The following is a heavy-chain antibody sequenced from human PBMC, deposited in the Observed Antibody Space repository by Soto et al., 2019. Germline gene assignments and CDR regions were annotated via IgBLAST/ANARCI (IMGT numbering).Heavy chain of an antibody. CDR2: INPNSGGT. CDR3: ARMSHRIVVVTAIRGWLDP. D-gene: IGHD2-21*02. V-gene: IGHV1-2*02. Sequence: ASVKVSCKASGYTFTGYYMHWVRQAPGQGLEWMGWINPNSGGTNYAQKFQGRVTMTRDTSISTAYMELSRLRSDDTAVYYCARMSHRIVVVTAIRGWLDPWGQGTLVTVYS. J-gene: IGHJ5*02. CDR1: GYTFTGYY.